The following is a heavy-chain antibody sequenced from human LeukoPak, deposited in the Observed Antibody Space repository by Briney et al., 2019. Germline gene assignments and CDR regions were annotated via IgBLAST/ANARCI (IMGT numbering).Heavy chain of an antibody. V-gene: IGHV3-74*01. CDR3: ARDPRIYAFDI. CDR1: GFSIRSYW. D-gene: IGHD3-10*01. CDR2: INTDGSST. Sequence: GGSLRLSCAAPGFSIRSYWMHWVRQAPGKGLVWVSHINTDGSSTDYADSVKGRFTISRDNAKNTLYLQMNSLRAEDTAVYYCARDPRIYAFDIWGQGTMVTVSS. J-gene: IGHJ3*02.